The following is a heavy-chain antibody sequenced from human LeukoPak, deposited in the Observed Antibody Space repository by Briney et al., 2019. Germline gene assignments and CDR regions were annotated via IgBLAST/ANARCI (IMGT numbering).Heavy chain of an antibody. J-gene: IGHJ4*02. D-gene: IGHD3-22*01. CDR2: INSDGRTT. CDR3: AMIKEG. CDR1: GFTFSSFG. Sequence: GGSLRLSCAASGFTFSSFGMHWVRQAPGKGLVRVSRINSDGRTTTYADSVKGRFTISRDNAKNTLYLQMNSLRAEDTAVYYCAMIKEGWGQGTLVTVSS. V-gene: IGHV3-74*01.